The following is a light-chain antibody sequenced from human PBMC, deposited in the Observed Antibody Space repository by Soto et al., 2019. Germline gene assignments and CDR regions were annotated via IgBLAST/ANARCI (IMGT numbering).Light chain of an antibody. CDR1: QGIGDT. V-gene: IGKV3D-15*02. CDR3: QQYDNSPIT. CDR2: DTS. J-gene: IGKJ5*01. Sequence: EVVIRQSTATLYVSPGGGATLSCRASQGIGDTLAWYQHKPGQTPRLLIYDTSTRATGVPTRFSGSRSGAEFTHTFNSRQSEDFPVYYSQQYDNSPITFGQGTRLEI.